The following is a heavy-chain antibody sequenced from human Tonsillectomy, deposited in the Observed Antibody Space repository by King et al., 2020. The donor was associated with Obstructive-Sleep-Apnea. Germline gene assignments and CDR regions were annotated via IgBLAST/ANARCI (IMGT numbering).Heavy chain of an antibody. V-gene: IGHV4-59*08. CDR3: ARGDDYYYFGMDV. Sequence: VQLQESGPGLVKPSETLSLTCTVSGGSISSYCWSWIRQPPGKGLEWIGYIYYSGSTNYNPSLKSRVTVSVDMSKNQFSLKLSSVTAADTAVYYCARGDDYYYFGMDVWGQGTTVTVSS. J-gene: IGHJ6*02. CDR1: GGSISSYC. CDR2: IYYSGST. D-gene: IGHD3-10*01.